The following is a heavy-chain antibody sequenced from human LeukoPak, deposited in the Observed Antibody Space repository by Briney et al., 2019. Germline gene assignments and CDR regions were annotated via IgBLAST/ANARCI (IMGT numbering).Heavy chain of an antibody. CDR2: IYTSGST. D-gene: IGHD3-3*01. J-gene: IGHJ3*02. V-gene: IGHV4-61*02. CDR3: ARRPAYYDFWSRSDAFDI. Sequence: KPSETLSLTCTVSGGSISSGSYYWSWIRQPAGKGLEWIVRIYTSGSTNYNPSLKSRVTISVDTSKNQFSLKLSSVTAADTAAYYCARRPAYYDFWSRSDAFDIWGQGTMVTVSS. CDR1: GGSISSGSYY.